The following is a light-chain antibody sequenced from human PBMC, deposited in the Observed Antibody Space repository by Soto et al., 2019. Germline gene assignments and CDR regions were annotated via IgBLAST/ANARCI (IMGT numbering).Light chain of an antibody. Sequence: QSVLTQPASVSGSPGQSITISCTGTSSDIGTYNFVSWYQQHPGTAPKLLIHEINNRPSGVSIRFSGSKSGNTASLTISGLQAEDDADYYCSSDTTTSTLIFGGGTKLTVL. J-gene: IGLJ2*01. CDR2: EIN. CDR1: SSDIGTYNF. CDR3: SSDTTTSTLI. V-gene: IGLV2-14*01.